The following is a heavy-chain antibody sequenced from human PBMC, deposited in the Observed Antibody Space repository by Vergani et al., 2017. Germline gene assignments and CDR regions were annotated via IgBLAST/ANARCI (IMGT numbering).Heavy chain of an antibody. CDR1: CGPISSYY. CDR3: ARGQLAYYFDY. V-gene: IGHV4-59*01. CDR2: IYYSGST. J-gene: IGHJ4*02. D-gene: IGHD6-13*01. Sequence: QVQLQESGPGLVKPSETLSLTFTIPCGPISSYYWSWIRQPPGQGLEWIGYIYYSGSTNYNPSLKSRVTISVDTSKNQFSLKLSSVTAADPAVYYCARGQLAYYFDYWGQGTLVTVSS.